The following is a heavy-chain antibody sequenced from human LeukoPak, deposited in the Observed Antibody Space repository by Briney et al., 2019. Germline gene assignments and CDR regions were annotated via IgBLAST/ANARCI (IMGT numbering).Heavy chain of an antibody. D-gene: IGHD3-10*01. CDR3: AKDWKVPYYYGSGSHLSHSFDY. CDR2: ISYDGSNK. CDR1: GFTFSSYA. J-gene: IGHJ4*02. V-gene: IGHV3-30*04. Sequence: GGSLRLSCAASGFTFSSYAMHWVRQAPGKGLEWVAVISYDGSNKYYADSVKGRFTISRDNSKNTLYLQMNSLRAEDTAVYYCAKDWKVPYYYGSGSHLSHSFDYWGQGTLVTVSS.